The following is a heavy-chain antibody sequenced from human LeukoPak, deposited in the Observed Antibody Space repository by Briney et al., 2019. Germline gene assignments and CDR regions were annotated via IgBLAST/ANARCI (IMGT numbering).Heavy chain of an antibody. CDR1: GSTFSSYW. D-gene: IGHD5-12*01. CDR3: ARVGYSGWNLEY. V-gene: IGHV3-7*01. CDR2: INQGGSVK. J-gene: IGHJ4*02. Sequence: GGSLRLSCAASGSTFSSYWMSWVRQAPGKGLEWVANINQGGSVKYYVDSVKGRFTISRDDAKNSLYVQMNSLRDEDTAVYYCARVGYSGWNLEYWGQGTLVIVSS.